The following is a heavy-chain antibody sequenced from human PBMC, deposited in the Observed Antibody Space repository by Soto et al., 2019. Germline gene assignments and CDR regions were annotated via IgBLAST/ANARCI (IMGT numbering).Heavy chain of an antibody. CDR2: ISYDGSNK. CDR3: AKDITTVVTLDYFDY. Sequence: QVQLVESGGGVVQPGRSLRLSCAASGFTFSSYGMHWVRQAPGKGLEWVAVISYDGSNKYYADSVKGRFTISRDNSKNTRYLQMNSLRAEDTAVYYCAKDITTVVTLDYFDYWGQGTLVTVSS. CDR1: GFTFSSYG. V-gene: IGHV3-30*18. J-gene: IGHJ4*02. D-gene: IGHD4-17*01.